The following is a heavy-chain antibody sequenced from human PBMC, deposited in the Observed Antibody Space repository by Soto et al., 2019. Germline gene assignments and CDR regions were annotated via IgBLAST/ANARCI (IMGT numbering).Heavy chain of an antibody. CDR3: ARGGDNVLRFLEWSLASYYYYGMDV. V-gene: IGHV1-46*01. Sequence: ASVKVSCKVSGYTVTSYYMHWVRQAPGQGLEWMGIINPSGGSTSYAQKFQGRVTMTRDTSTSTVYMELSSLRSEDTAVYYCARGGDNVLRFLEWSLASYYYYGMDVWGKGTTVTDSS. CDR2: INPSGGST. J-gene: IGHJ6*04. D-gene: IGHD3-3*01. CDR1: GYTVTSYY.